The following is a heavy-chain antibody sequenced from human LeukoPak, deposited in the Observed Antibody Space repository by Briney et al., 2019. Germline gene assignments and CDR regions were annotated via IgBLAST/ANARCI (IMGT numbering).Heavy chain of an antibody. J-gene: IGHJ4*02. V-gene: IGHV1-18*01. D-gene: IGHD3-9*01. CDR1: GYTFTRYG. CDR3: ARGYYDFLTGGTHLEY. Sequence: ASVKVSCKASGYTFTRYGMSSVRQAPGQGLEWMGWISGYNGNTKYAQKLQGRVTMTTDTSTSTASMELRSLRSDDTAVYYCARGYYDFLTGGTHLEYWGQGTLATVSS. CDR2: ISGYNGNT.